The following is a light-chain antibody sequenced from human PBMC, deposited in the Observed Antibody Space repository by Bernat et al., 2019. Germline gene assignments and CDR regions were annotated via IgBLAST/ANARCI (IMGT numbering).Light chain of an antibody. V-gene: IGKV1-39*01. CDR2: AAS. CDR3: QHSSSAPFT. CDR1: QSISNY. Sequence: DIQMTQSPSSLSASVGDRVTITCRASQSISNYVNWYQKKPGKVPKLLIYAASSLQSGVPSRFSGSGSGTDFTLTISSLKPEDFAAYYCQHSSSAPFTFGGGTKVEIK. J-gene: IGKJ4*01.